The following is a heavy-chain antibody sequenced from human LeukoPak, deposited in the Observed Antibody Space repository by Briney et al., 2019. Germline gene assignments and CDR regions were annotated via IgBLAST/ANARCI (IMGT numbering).Heavy chain of an antibody. CDR3: ARGGYCSGGSCYSPSDFDY. Sequence: SETLFLTCTVSGGSISSYYWSWIRQPPGKGLEWIGYIYYSGSTNYNPSLKSRVTISVDTSKNQFSLKLSSVTAADTAVYYCARGGYCSGGSCYSPSDFDYWGQGTLVTVSS. CDR2: IYYSGST. D-gene: IGHD2-15*01. CDR1: GGSISSYY. J-gene: IGHJ4*02. V-gene: IGHV4-59*01.